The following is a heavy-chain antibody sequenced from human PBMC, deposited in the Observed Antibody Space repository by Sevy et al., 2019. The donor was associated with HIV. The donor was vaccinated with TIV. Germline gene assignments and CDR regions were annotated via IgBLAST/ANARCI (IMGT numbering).Heavy chain of an antibody. V-gene: IGHV3-11*06. J-gene: IGHJ3*02. CDR1: GFTFSSYW. D-gene: IGHD1-26*01. CDR3: AGGSGRYNDAFDI. Sequence: LSLTCAASGFTFSSYWMSWIRQAPGKGLEWVSYISSLSSYTNFADSVKGRFTISRDNAKNSLYLQMKSLRAEDTAVYYCAGGSGRYNDAFDIWGQGTMVTVSS. CDR2: ISSLSSYT.